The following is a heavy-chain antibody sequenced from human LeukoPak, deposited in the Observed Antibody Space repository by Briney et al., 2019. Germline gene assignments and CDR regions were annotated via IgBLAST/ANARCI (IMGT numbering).Heavy chain of an antibody. Sequence: ASVKVSCKASGYTFSDYYMHWVRQAPGQGLEWMGWINPKSGATNYAQKFKGRVTMTRDTSISTGYMELSSLRSDDTAVYYCARPSLPLVTFGGIVSAFDIWGQGTMVIVSS. V-gene: IGHV1-2*02. CDR1: GYTFSDYY. D-gene: IGHD3-16*01. CDR2: INPKSGAT. J-gene: IGHJ3*02. CDR3: ARPSLPLVTFGGIVSAFDI.